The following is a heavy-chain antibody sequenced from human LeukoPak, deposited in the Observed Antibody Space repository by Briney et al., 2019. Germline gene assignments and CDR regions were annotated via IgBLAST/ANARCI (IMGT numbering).Heavy chain of an antibody. CDR2: ISGSGGST. CDR1: GFPFSRYA. J-gene: IGHJ4*02. D-gene: IGHD5-12*01. Sequence: GGSLRLSCAASGFPFSRYAMSWVRQAPGKGLEWVSTISGSGGSTYYADSVKGRFTISRDNSKNTLYLQMNSLRAEDTAVYYCAKVAYSGYDLEFDYWGQGTLVTVSS. V-gene: IGHV3-23*01. CDR3: AKVAYSGYDLEFDY.